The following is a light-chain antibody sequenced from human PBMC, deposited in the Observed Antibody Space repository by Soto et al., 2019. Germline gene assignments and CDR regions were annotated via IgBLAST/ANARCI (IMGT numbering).Light chain of an antibody. CDR2: QDR. CDR3: QVWDSTTGV. V-gene: IGLV3-1*01. Sequence: SYELTQPPSVSMSPGQTGSITCSGDKLGEDYVYWYQQKPGQSPVQVIYQDRKRPSGIPERFSGSKSGNTATLTISGTQAMDEADYYCQVWDSTTGVSGTGTKVTVL. CDR1: KLGEDY. J-gene: IGLJ1*01.